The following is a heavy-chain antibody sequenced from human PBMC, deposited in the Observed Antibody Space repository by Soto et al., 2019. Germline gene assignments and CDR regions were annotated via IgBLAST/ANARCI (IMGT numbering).Heavy chain of an antibody. D-gene: IGHD2-2*01. CDR1: GYTFTSYA. J-gene: IGHJ5*02. CDR2: INAGNGNT. Sequence: ASVKVSCKASGYTFTSYAMHWVRQAPGQRLEWMGWINAGNGNTKYSQKFQGRVTITRDTSASTAYMELSSLRSEDTAVYYCARDLVPAAKRGNWFDPWGQGTLVTVS. V-gene: IGHV1-3*01. CDR3: ARDLVPAAKRGNWFDP.